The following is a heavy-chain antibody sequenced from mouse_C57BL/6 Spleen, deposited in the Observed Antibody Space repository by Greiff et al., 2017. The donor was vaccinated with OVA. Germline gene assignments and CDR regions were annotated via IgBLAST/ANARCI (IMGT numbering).Heavy chain of an antibody. J-gene: IGHJ2*01. Sequence: EVQLVESGPGLVKPSQSLSLTCSVTGYSITSGYYWNWIRQFPGNKLEWMGYISYDGSNNYNPSLKNRISITRDTSKNQFFLKLNSVTTEDTATYYCARALDSSVRDYWGQGTTLTVSS. CDR2: ISYDGSN. D-gene: IGHD3-2*02. V-gene: IGHV3-6*01. CDR3: ARALDSSVRDY. CDR1: GYSITSGYY.